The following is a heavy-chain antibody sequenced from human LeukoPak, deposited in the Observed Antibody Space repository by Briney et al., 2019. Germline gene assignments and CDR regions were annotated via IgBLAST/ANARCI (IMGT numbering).Heavy chain of an antibody. CDR1: DYSISSGYY. CDR2: IFRTGST. D-gene: IGHD3-9*01. J-gene: IGHJ3*01. Sequence: SETLSLTCTVSDYSISSGYYWGWIRQPPGKGLEWIGSIFRTGSTYYNPSLKSRVTLSVDTSKSQLSLRLTSVTAADAAVYYCVRDPAILTGLGDAFDPWGQXXXXXVSX. V-gene: IGHV4-38-2*02. CDR3: VRDPAILTGLGDAFDP.